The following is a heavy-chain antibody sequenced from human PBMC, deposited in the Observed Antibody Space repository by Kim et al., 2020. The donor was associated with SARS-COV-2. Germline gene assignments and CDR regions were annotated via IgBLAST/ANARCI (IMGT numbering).Heavy chain of an antibody. CDR3: AKDVRQVDAFDI. Sequence: GGSLRLSCVASGFTFSTYGMSWVRQSPGKGPEWVSGISGSATATYYADSVKGRFTVSRDNSQNTLNLQMNSLRAEDTAVYYCAKDVRQVDAFDIWGQGTVVTVSS. J-gene: IGHJ3*02. CDR1: GFTFSTYG. V-gene: IGHV3-23*01. CDR2: ISGSATAT.